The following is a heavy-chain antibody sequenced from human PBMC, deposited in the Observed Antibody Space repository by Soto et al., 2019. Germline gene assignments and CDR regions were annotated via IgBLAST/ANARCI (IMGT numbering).Heavy chain of an antibody. CDR2: ISGSGGST. Sequence: EVQLLESGGGLVQPGGSLRLSCAASGFTFSSYAMSWVRQAPGKGLEWVSAISGSGGSTYYADSVKGRFTISRDSSKNTLYLQMNSLRAEDTAVYYCAKSLAVADNFDYWGQGTLVTVSS. CDR1: GFTFSSYA. J-gene: IGHJ4*02. CDR3: AKSLAVADNFDY. V-gene: IGHV3-23*01. D-gene: IGHD6-19*01.